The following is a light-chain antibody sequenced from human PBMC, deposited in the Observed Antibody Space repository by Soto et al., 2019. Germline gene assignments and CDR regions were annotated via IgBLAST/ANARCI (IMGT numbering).Light chain of an antibody. CDR2: GAS. V-gene: IGKV3-20*01. Sequence: EIVLTQSPGTLSLSPGERATLSCRASQSVTNNYLAWYQQKPGQAPRLLIYGASGRATGIPDRFSGSGSGTGFTLTISRLEPEDFAVYYCQQYGSSPVLTFGGGTKVEIK. J-gene: IGKJ4*01. CDR1: QSVTNNY. CDR3: QQYGSSPVLT.